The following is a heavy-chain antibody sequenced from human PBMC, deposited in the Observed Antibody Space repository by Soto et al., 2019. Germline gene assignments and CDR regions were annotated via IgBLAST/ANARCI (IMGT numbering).Heavy chain of an antibody. J-gene: IGHJ4*02. CDR1: GGTFSSYA. CDR2: IIPIFGTA. CDR3: ARGIPSIAARPDGFDY. Sequence: GASVKVSCKASGGTFSSYAISWLRQSPGQGLEWMGGIIPIFGTANYAQKFQGRVTITADESTSTAYMELSSLRSEDTAVYYCARGIPSIAARPDGFDYWGQGTLVTVSS. D-gene: IGHD6-6*01. V-gene: IGHV1-69*13.